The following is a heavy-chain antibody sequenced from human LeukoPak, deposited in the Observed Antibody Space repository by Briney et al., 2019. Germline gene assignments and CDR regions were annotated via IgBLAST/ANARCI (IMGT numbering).Heavy chain of an antibody. Sequence: GASVKVSCKASGYSFTDYYIHWVRQAPGQGLEWMGWINPNSGGTNYAQKFQGRVTMTRDTSISTAYMELSRLTSDDTAVYYCALYGSYYYVVSDYWGQGTLVTVSS. D-gene: IGHD1-26*01. CDR1: GYSFTDYY. CDR3: ALYGSYYYVVSDY. V-gene: IGHV1-2*02. CDR2: INPNSGGT. J-gene: IGHJ4*02.